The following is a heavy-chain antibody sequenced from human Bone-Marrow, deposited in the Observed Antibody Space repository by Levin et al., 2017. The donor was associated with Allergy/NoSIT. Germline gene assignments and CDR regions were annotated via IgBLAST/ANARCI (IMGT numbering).Heavy chain of an antibody. D-gene: IGHD3-22*01. CDR1: GFTFSSNW. J-gene: IGHJ4*02. CDR3: EATYYYDGSGN. Sequence: PGGSLRLSCAASGFTFSSNWMHRVRQVPGKGLMWVSRINADGSATAYADSVKGRFTISRDNAKNTLYLQMDSLRAEDTAVYYCEATYYYDGSGNWGQGTLVTVSS. CDR2: INADGSAT. V-gene: IGHV3-74*01.